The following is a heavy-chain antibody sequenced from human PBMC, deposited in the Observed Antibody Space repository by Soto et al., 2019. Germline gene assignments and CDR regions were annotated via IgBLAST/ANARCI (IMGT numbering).Heavy chain of an antibody. CDR1: GGSISSYY. CDR2: IYYSGST. Sequence: QVQLQESGPGLVKPSETLSLTCTVSGGSISSYYWSWIRQPPGKGLEWIGYIYYSGSTNYNPSLKSRVTISVDTSKNQFSLKLSSVTAADTAVYYCARKGAPLRYANLNNDWFDPWGQGTLVTVSS. CDR3: ARKGAPLRYANLNNDWFDP. D-gene: IGHD3-9*01. J-gene: IGHJ5*02. V-gene: IGHV4-59*01.